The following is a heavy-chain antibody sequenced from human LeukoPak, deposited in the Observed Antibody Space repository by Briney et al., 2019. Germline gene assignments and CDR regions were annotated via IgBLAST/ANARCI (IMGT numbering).Heavy chain of an antibody. J-gene: IGHJ4*02. CDR1: GFTFSSYS. D-gene: IGHD3-16*02. Sequence: GGSLRLSCAAPGFTFSSYSMNWVRQAPGKGLEWVSSISSSSSYIYYADSVKGRFTISRDNAKNSLYLQMNSLRAEDTAVYYCARASYDYVWGSYRHFDYWGQGTLVTVSS. CDR3: ARASYDYVWGSYRHFDY. CDR2: ISSSSSYI. V-gene: IGHV3-21*01.